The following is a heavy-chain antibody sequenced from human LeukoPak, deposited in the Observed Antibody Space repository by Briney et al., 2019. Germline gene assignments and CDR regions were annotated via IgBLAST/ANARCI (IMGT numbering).Heavy chain of an antibody. V-gene: IGHV3-53*05. D-gene: IGHD3-3*01. CDR2: IYSGGST. CDR3: AKDEIFGSSWTFDY. Sequence: GGSLRLSCAASGFTVSSNYMSWVRQAPGKGLEWVSVIYSGGSTYYADSVKGRFTISRDNSKNTLWLQMNSLRTEDTAVYYCAKDEIFGSSWTFDYWGQGTLVTVSS. CDR1: GFTVSSNY. J-gene: IGHJ4*02.